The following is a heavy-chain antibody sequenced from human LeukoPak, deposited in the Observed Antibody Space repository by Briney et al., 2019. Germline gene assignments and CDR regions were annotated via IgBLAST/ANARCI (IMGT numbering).Heavy chain of an antibody. J-gene: IGHJ4*02. Sequence: ASVKVSCKASGYTFTSYDINWVRQATGQGLEWMGWINPNSGNTGYAQKFQGRIIVSRNTSISTAYMELSSLTSEETAIYYCARIAAAGNSRLNYWGQGTLVTVAS. D-gene: IGHD6-13*01. V-gene: IGHV1-8*01. CDR1: GYTFTSYD. CDR2: INPNSGNT. CDR3: ARIAAAGNSRLNY.